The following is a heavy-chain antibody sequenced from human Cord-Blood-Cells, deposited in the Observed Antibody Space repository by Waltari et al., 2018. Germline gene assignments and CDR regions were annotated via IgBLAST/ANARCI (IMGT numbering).Heavy chain of an antibody. CDR1: VFTFSTYG. Sequence: QVQLVESGGGVVQPGGSLRLSCAASVFTFSTYGMHWSRQAPGKGLEWVAVIWYDGSNKYYADSVKGRFTISRDNSKNTLYLQMNSLRAEDTAVYYCARAKWELHAFDIWGQGTMVTVSS. J-gene: IGHJ3*02. CDR3: ARAKWELHAFDI. V-gene: IGHV3-33*01. CDR2: IWYDGSNK. D-gene: IGHD1-26*01.